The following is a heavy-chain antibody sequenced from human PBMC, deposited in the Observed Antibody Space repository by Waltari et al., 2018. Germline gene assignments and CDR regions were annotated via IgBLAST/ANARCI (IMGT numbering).Heavy chain of an antibody. Sequence: EVQLVESGGGLVQPGRSLRLSCAASGFTFDDYAMHWVRQAPGKGLEWVSGISWNSGSIGYADSVKGRFTISRDNAKNSLYLQMNSLRAEDTALYYCAKGGTSCCYYGMDVWGQGTTVTVSS. D-gene: IGHD2-2*01. CDR1: GFTFDDYA. V-gene: IGHV3-9*01. J-gene: IGHJ6*02. CDR3: AKGGTSCCYYGMDV. CDR2: ISWNSGSI.